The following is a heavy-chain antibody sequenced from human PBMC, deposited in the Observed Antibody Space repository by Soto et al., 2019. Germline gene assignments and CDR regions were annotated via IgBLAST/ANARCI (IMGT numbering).Heavy chain of an antibody. CDR3: AHRLTVTTTGWWFDP. V-gene: IGHV2-5*02. Sequence: QITLKESGPTLVKPTQTLTLTCTFSGFALSTSGVAVGWIRQPPGKALEWLAVIYWDDDKRYSPFLKSRLTITKDTSNNQVVLTMTNMDPVDTATYYCAHRLTVTTTGWWFDPWGQGTLVTVTS. CDR2: IYWDDDK. CDR1: GFALSTSGVA. D-gene: IGHD4-17*01. J-gene: IGHJ5*02.